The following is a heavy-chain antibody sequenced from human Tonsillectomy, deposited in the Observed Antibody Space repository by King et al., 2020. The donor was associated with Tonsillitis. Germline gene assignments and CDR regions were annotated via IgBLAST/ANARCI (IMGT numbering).Heavy chain of an antibody. D-gene: IGHD2-2*01. V-gene: IGHV3-30*02. CDR1: GFTFSSYG. CDR2: IRDDGSNK. CDR3: AKDALYCSSSSCYAGNHWFDP. J-gene: IGHJ5*02. Sequence: QLVQSGGGVVQPGGSLRLSCAASGFTFSSYGIHWVRQAPGKGLEWVAFIRDDGSNKYYADSVKGRFTISRDNSKNTLYLQMNSLRAEDTAVYYCAKDALYCSSSSCYAGNHWFDPWARERWSPSPQ.